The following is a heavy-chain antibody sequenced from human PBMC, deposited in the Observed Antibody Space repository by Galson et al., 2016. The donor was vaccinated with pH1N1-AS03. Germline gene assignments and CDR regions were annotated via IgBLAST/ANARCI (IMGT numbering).Heavy chain of an antibody. V-gene: IGHV3-74*01. D-gene: IGHD4-23*01. Sequence: SLRLSCAASGFTFSRYWMHWVRQAPGKGLVWVSHINEDGSTTRYAASVKGRFTISRDNSESTLYLQMNSLGDDDTAVYYCARDVGGPDDYWGQGTLVTGSS. CDR2: INEDGSTT. CDR3: ARDVGGPDDY. J-gene: IGHJ4*02. CDR1: GFTFSRYW.